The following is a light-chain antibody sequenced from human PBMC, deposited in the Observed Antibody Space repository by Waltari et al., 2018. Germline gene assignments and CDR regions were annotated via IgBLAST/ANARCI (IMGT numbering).Light chain of an antibody. J-gene: IGKJ1*01. CDR1: QTLNKNY. CDR3: QEFGSSATWT. Sequence: ELVLTQSPGTLSLSPGERVTLSCRATQTLNKNYVAWFQHKPGQAPRLLIYGASTRPTGIPDRFIGSGSGTDFTLTITRLEPEDFAVYYCQEFGSSATWTFGQGTKVDIK. CDR2: GAS. V-gene: IGKV3-20*01.